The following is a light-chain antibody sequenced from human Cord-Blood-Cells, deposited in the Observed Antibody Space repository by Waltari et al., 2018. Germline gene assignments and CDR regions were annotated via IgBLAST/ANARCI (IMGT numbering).Light chain of an antibody. Sequence: DIQMTQSPSSLSPSVGDRVPITCRASQSISSYLNLYQQKPGKAPKLLIYAASSLQSGVPSRFSGSGSGTDFTLTISSLQPEDFATYYCQQSYSTPWTFGQGTKVEIK. V-gene: IGKV1-39*01. CDR3: QQSYSTPWT. J-gene: IGKJ1*01. CDR1: QSISSY. CDR2: AAS.